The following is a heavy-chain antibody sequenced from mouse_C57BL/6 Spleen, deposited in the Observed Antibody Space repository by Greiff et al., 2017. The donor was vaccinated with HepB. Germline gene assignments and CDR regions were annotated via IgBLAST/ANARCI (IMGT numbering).Heavy chain of an antibody. CDR3: ARKDYGSHYAMDY. CDR2: IYPSDSET. Sequence: VQLQQPGAELVRPGSSVKLSCKASGYTFTSYWMDWVKQRPGQGLEWIGNIYPSDSETHYNQKFKDKATLTVDKSSSTAYMQLSSLTSEDSAVYYCARKDYGSHYAMDYWGQGTSVTVSS. V-gene: IGHV1-61*01. D-gene: IGHD1-1*01. J-gene: IGHJ4*01. CDR1: GYTFTSYW.